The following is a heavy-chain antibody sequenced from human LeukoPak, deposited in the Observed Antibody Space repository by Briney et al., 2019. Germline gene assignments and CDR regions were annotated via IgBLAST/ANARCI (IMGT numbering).Heavy chain of an antibody. CDR3: ARRTYSSGFDYIDY. CDR1: GGSISSYY. J-gene: IGHJ4*02. D-gene: IGHD6-19*01. Sequence: SETLSLTCTVSGGSISSYYWSWIRQPPGKGLEWIGYIYHSGSTSYNPSLKSRVTISVDTSKSQFSLKLSSVIAADTAVYYCARRTYSSGFDYIDYWGQGTLVTVS. CDR2: IYHSGST. V-gene: IGHV4-59*08.